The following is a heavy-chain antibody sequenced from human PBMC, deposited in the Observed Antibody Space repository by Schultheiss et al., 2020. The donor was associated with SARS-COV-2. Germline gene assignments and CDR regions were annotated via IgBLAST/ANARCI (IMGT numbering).Heavy chain of an antibody. CDR3: ARGQLRFLEWTKNNWFDP. D-gene: IGHD3-3*01. V-gene: IGHV4-38-2*02. CDR2: IHTSGTT. J-gene: IGHJ5*02. CDR1: GGSISSGYY. Sequence: SETLSLTCTVSGGSISSGYYWGWIRQPPGKGLEWIGRIHTSGTTNYNPSRKSRVTISIDTSKNQFSLRLTSVTAADTAVYYCARGQLRFLEWTKNNWFDPWGQGTLVTVSS.